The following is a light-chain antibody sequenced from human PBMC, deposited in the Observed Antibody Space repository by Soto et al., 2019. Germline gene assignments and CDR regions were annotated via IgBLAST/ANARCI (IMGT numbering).Light chain of an antibody. J-gene: IGKJ2*01. Sequence: EMVLTQSPDTLSLPPGERATLSCRASQSVSSNYVAWYQQRPGQTPRLLIYGASTRVTGLPDRFSGSGSGTDFTLTISRLEPEDFALYYCQQYGRPPMTFGQGTKLEIK. V-gene: IGKV3-20*01. CDR1: QSVSSNY. CDR3: QQYGRPPMT. CDR2: GAS.